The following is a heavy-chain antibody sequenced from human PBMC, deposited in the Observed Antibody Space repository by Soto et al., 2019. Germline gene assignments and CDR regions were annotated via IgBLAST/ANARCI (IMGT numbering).Heavy chain of an antibody. J-gene: IGHJ4*02. Sequence: LRLSCTTSGFSFASFALTWVRQAPGQGLEWVATIVGSDAKTHYADSVKGRFSISRGTSRNTVYLQMNNLRADDTAIYYCAKWTYLDFWGQGTRVTVSS. CDR2: IVGSDAKT. CDR3: AKWTYLDF. V-gene: IGHV3-23*01. D-gene: IGHD5-12*01. CDR1: GFSFASFA.